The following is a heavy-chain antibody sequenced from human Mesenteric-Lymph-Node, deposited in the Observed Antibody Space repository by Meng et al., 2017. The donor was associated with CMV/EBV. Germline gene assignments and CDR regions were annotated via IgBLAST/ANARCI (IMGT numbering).Heavy chain of an antibody. D-gene: IGHD6-13*01. J-gene: IGHJ4*02. CDR2: VNWNGGST. CDR3: ARNKAAAGYGNFDY. Sequence: GESLKISCAASGFTLDDYGMSWVRQAPGKGLEWVSGVNWNGGSTGYAESVKGRFTISRDNAKNSLYLQMNSLRGDDTAVYYCARNKAAAGYGNFDYWGQGTLVTVSS. CDR1: GFTLDDYG. V-gene: IGHV3-20*04.